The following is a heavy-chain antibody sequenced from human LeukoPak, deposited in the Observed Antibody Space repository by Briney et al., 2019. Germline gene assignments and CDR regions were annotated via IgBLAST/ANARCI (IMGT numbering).Heavy chain of an antibody. V-gene: IGHV4-59*06. D-gene: IGHD3-3*01. Sequence: TPSETLSLTCTVSGGSISSYYWSWIRQHPGKGLEWIGYIYYSGSTYYNPSLKSRVTISVDTSKNQFSLKLSSVTAADTAVYYCARDSRITIFGVVNWGQGTLVTVSS. CDR3: ARDSRITIFGVVN. CDR2: IYYSGST. J-gene: IGHJ4*02. CDR1: GGSISSYY.